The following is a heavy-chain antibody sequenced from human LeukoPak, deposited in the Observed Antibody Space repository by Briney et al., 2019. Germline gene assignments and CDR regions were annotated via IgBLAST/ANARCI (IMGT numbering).Heavy chain of an antibody. V-gene: IGHV4-59*08. Sequence: PSETLSLTCTVSGGSISNYYWTWIRQSPGKGLEWIGYIHYSGSTNYNPSLKSRVTISADTSKNQFSLNLNSVTDADTAVYYCARHGGRYDSSGYLYYLDYWGQGTLVTVSS. D-gene: IGHD3-22*01. CDR2: IHYSGST. CDR1: GGSISNYY. CDR3: ARHGGRYDSSGYLYYLDY. J-gene: IGHJ4*02.